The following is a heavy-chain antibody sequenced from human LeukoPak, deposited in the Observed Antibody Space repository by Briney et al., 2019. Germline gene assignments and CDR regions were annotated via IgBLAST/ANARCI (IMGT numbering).Heavy chain of an antibody. J-gene: IGHJ4*02. CDR1: GFTFSNYA. CDR2: ISGSGGST. V-gene: IGHV3-23*01. D-gene: IGHD2-2*01. Sequence: GSLRLSCAASGFTFSNYAMSWVRQAPGKGLEWVSGISGSGGSTYYADSVKGRFTISRGNSKNTLYLQMNSLRAEDTAVYYCAKGVIPAVDYWGQGTLVTVSS. CDR3: AKGVIPAVDY.